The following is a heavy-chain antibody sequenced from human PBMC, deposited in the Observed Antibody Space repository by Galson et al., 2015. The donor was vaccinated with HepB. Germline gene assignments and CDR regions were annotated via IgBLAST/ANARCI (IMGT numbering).Heavy chain of an antibody. J-gene: IGHJ4*02. CDR2: INPYNGGI. V-gene: IGHV1-18*04. Sequence: SVKVSCKASGYTFTSYGISWVRQAPGQGLEWVGWINPYNGGINYAQKFQARVTMTTDTSTSTAYMELRSLRFDDTAVYYCARDVDHRFDHWGQGTLVTVSS. CDR3: ARDVDHRFDH. CDR1: GYTFTSYG.